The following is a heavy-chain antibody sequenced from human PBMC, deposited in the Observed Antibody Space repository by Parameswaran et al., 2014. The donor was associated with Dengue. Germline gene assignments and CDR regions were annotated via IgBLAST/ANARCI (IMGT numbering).Heavy chain of an antibody. J-gene: IGHJ4*02. CDR2: ISRSGSTI. Sequence: RWIRQPPGKGLEWVSYISRSGSTINYADSVRGRFTISRENAKNSLYLQMNSLRAEDTAVYYCALSGSYAYWGQGTLVTVSS. V-gene: IGHV3-11*04. D-gene: IGHD1-26*01. CDR3: ALSGSYAY.